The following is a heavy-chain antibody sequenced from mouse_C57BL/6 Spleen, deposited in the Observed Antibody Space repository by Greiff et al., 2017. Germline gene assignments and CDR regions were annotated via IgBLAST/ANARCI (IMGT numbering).Heavy chain of an antibody. D-gene: IGHD2-12*01. CDR1: GFTFSNYW. J-gene: IGHJ2*01. CDR2: IGLKSDNYAT. CDR3: TDDPLDY. Sequence: EVKVEESGGGLVQPGGSMKLSCVASGFTFSNYWMNWVRQSPEKGLEWVAQIGLKSDNYATHYAESVKGRFTISRDDSKSSVYLQMNNLRAEDTGIYYCTDDPLDYWGQGTTLTVSS. V-gene: IGHV6-3*01.